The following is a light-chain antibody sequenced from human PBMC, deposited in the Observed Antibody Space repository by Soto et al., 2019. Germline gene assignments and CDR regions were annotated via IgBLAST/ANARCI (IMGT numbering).Light chain of an antibody. V-gene: IGKV3-11*01. CDR3: QQRSNWPST. CDR1: QSVSSY. Sequence: EIVLTQSPATLSLSPGERATLSCRASQSVSSYLALYQQKPGQAPMLLIYDASTRATGIPARFSGSGSGTDFTLTISSLEPEDFAVYYCQQRSNWPSTFDHGTNVDT. J-gene: IGKJ3*01. CDR2: DAS.